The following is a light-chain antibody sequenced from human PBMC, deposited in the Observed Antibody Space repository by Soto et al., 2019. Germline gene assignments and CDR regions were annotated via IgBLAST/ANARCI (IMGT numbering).Light chain of an antibody. CDR1: QSVSSN. Sequence: IVMTPAPAPLSVSPGERATLSCSASQSVSSNLAWYQQKPGQAPRLLIYGASTRATGIPARFSGSGSGTEFTLIIRSLQSEDSAVYYCQQYNSWLWTFGQGTKV. V-gene: IGKV3-15*01. CDR2: GAS. J-gene: IGKJ1*01. CDR3: QQYNSWLWT.